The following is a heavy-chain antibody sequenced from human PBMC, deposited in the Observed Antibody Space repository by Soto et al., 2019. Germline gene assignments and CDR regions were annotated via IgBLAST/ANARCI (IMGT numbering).Heavy chain of an antibody. CDR1: GFTFSNYW. Sequence: EVQLVESGGGLVQPGGSLSLSCAASGFTFSNYWMDWLRQARGKGLVWVSRIKRDGSSISYADSVKGRVTISRDNAKNTLYLQMNSLRAEDTAVYYCARDGGRGGDLDYWGQGTLVTVSS. D-gene: IGHD2-21*02. CDR3: ARDGGRGGDLDY. CDR2: IKRDGSSI. V-gene: IGHV3-74*01. J-gene: IGHJ4*02.